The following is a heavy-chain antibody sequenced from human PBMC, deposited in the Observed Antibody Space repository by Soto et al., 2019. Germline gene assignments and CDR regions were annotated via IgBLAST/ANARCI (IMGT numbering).Heavy chain of an antibody. J-gene: IGHJ4*02. CDR1: GGTFSSYT. CDR2: IIPILGIA. CDR3: ARDGGGCSGGSCYSRY. D-gene: IGHD2-15*01. V-gene: IGHV1-69*08. Sequence: QVQLVQSGAEVKKPGSSVKVSCNASGGTFSSYTISWVRQAPGQGLEWMGRIIPILGIANYAQKFQGRVTITADKSTSTAYMELSSLRSEDTAVYYCARDGGGCSGGSCYSRYWGQGTLVTVSS.